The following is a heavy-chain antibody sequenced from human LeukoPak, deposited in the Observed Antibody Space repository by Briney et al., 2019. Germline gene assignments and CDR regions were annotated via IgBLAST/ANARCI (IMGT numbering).Heavy chain of an antibody. D-gene: IGHD4-17*01. Sequence: PGGSLRLSCAASGFTFSSYAMHWVRQAPGKGLEYVSSISSNGGSTYYANSVKGRFTISRDNSKNTLYLQMNSLRAEDTAVYYCAKKLGDYGDYGGDAFDIWGQGTMATVSS. J-gene: IGHJ3*02. V-gene: IGHV3-64*01. CDR2: ISSNGGST. CDR3: AKKLGDYGDYGGDAFDI. CDR1: GFTFSSYA.